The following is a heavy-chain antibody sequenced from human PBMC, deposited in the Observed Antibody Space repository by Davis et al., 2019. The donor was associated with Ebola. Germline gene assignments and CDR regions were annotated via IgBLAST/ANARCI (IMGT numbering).Heavy chain of an antibody. CDR1: GFTSHDYA. J-gene: IGHJ4*02. CDR2: ISYDGSLK. V-gene: IGHV3-30*18. Sequence: GESLKISRAAPGFTSHDYAMHWVRQAPGKGLEWVAVISYDGSLKYFTDSVKGRFTISRDNSKNTVDLQMNSLRAEDTAVYYCAKDAATVVVLAALDYWGQGTLVTVSS. D-gene: IGHD2-15*01. CDR3: AKDAATVVVLAALDY.